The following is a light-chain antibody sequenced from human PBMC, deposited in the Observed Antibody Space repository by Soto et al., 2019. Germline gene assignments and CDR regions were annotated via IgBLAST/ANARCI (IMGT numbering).Light chain of an antibody. Sequence: DIQLTQSPSTLSASVGDRVTITCRASQSINSWLGWYQQMPGKAPKLLIYKASSLDTGVPSRFSGTGSGTEFTLTISSLQPDDFATYYCQQYNTWWTFGQGTKVEIK. CDR1: QSINSW. CDR3: QQYNTWWT. J-gene: IGKJ1*01. V-gene: IGKV1-5*03. CDR2: KAS.